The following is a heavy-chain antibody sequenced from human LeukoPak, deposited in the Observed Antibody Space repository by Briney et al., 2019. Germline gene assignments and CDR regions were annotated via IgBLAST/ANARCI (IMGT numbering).Heavy chain of an antibody. CDR1: GFTFGDYA. CDR3: PKDLRSGRYYYDSTGYYDAFDI. CDR2: ISWNSGSI. V-gene: IGHV3-9*01. J-gene: IGHJ3*02. Sequence: GGSLRLSCAASGFTFGDYAMHWVRQAPGKGLEWVSGISWNSGSIGYADSVKGRFTISRDNAKNSLYLQMHSLRAEDTAFYYCPKDLRSGRYYYDSTGYYDAFDIWGQGTMVTVSS. D-gene: IGHD3-22*01.